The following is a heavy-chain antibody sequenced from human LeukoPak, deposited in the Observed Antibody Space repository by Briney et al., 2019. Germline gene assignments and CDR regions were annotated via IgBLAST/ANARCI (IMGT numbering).Heavy chain of an antibody. J-gene: IGHJ4*02. CDR3: ANGAREYIDY. CDR2: ISNGGVST. Sequence: GGSLRLSCAASGFTFSSYAMSWVRQAPGKGLEWVSRISNGGVSTYYADSVKGRFTFSRDNSKNMLYLQMNSLTAEDTAVYYCANGAREYIDYWGQGTLVTVSS. D-gene: IGHD5-12*01. V-gene: IGHV3-23*01. CDR1: GFTFSSYA.